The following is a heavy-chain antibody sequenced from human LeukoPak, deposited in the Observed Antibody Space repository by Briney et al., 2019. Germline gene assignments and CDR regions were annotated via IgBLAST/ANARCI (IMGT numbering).Heavy chain of an antibody. D-gene: IGHD6-19*01. V-gene: IGHV4-59*08. CDR2: IYYSGST. Sequence: SETLSLTCTVSGGSISSHYWSWIRQPPGKGLEWIGYIYYSGSTNYNPSLKSRVTISVDTSKNQFSLKLSSVTAADTAVYYCARLDSSGWYQTHYFDYWGQGTLVTVSS. CDR1: GGSISSHY. J-gene: IGHJ4*02. CDR3: ARLDSSGWYQTHYFDY.